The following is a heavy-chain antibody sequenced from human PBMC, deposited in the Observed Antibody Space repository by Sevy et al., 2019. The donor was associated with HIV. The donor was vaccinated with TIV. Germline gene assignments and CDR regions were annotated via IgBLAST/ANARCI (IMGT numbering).Heavy chain of an antibody. CDR2: ISYSGST. CDR3: ARSRVITGTFDY. CDR1: GGSISGYY. Sequence: SETLSLTCTVSGGSISGYYWSWIRQPPGKGLEWIGYISYSGSTNYNPSLKSRVTISVDTSKDEFSLKLSSVTTADTAVYYCARSRVITGTFDYWGQGTLVTVSS. V-gene: IGHV4-59*01. J-gene: IGHJ4*02. D-gene: IGHD1-20*01.